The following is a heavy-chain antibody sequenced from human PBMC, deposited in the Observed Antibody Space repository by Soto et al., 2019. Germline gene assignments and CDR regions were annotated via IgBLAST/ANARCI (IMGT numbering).Heavy chain of an antibody. D-gene: IGHD3-9*01. V-gene: IGHV4-59*08. J-gene: IGHJ4*02. CDR1: GGSISSYY. CDR2: IYYSGST. CDR3: ARLRLRYFYWLLYAKGGPFDY. Sequence: SETLSLTCTVSGGSISSYYWSWIRQPPGKGLEWIGYIYYSGSTNYNPSLKSRVTISVDTSKNQFSLKLSSVAAADTAVYYCARLRLRYFYWLLYAKGGPFDYWGQGTLVTVSS.